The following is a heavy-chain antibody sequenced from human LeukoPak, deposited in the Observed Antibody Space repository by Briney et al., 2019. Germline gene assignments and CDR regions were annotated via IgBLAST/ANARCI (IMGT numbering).Heavy chain of an antibody. Sequence: SGPPLVKTTQTLTLTCTFSGFSFNTTGEGVGWIRQPPGQALEWLTFIYWADDKRYTPSLKNRLPITKHTPKNQVVLTMPNMDPVDTGTYYCAHVKVYSSPSALDYWGQGTLVTVSP. CDR1: GFSFNTTGEG. V-gene: IGHV2-5*02. J-gene: IGHJ4*02. D-gene: IGHD3-22*01. CDR3: AHVKVYSSPSALDY. CDR2: IYWADDK.